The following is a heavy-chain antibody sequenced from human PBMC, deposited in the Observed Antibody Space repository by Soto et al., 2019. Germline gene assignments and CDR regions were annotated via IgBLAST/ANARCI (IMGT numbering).Heavy chain of an antibody. V-gene: IGHV3-30-3*01. J-gene: IGHJ6*02. D-gene: IGHD5-12*01. CDR1: GFTFSSYA. Sequence: LRLSCAASGFTFSSYAMHWVRQAPGKGLEWVAVISYDGSNKYYADSVKGRFTISRDNSKNTLYLQMNSLRAEDTAVYYCARGGSIVATTSQGYYYYGMDVWGQGTTVTVSS. CDR2: ISYDGSNK. CDR3: ARGGSIVATTSQGYYYYGMDV.